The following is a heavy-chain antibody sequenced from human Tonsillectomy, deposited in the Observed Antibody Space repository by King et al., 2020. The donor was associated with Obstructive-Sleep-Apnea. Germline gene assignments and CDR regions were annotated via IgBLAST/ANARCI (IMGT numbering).Heavy chain of an antibody. D-gene: IGHD2/OR15-2a*01. Sequence: VQLVESGGGLVQLGGSLRLSCAASGFTFSTYSMNWVRQAPGKGLEWVSYISSSSNTIYYSDSVKGRFTISRDNAKNSLYLQMNSLRAEDTAVYYCASRLLFDYWGQGTLVTVSS. J-gene: IGHJ4*02. CDR2: ISSSSNTI. CDR1: GFTFSTYS. CDR3: ASRLLFDY. V-gene: IGHV3-48*04.